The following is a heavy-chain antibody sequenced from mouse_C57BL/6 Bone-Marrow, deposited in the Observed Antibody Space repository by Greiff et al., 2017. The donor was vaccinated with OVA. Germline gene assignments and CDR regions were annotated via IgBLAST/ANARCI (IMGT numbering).Heavy chain of an antibody. Sequence: QVQLQQPGAELVKPGASVKMSCKASGYTFTSYWMHWVKQRPGQGLEWIGNINPSNGGTNYNEKFKSKATLTVDKSSSTAYMQLSSLTSEDSAVYYCASPITTVGYFDVWGTGTTVTVSS. J-gene: IGHJ1*03. CDR1: GYTFTSYW. CDR2: INPSNGGT. V-gene: IGHV1-53*01. CDR3: ASPITTVGYFDV. D-gene: IGHD1-1*01.